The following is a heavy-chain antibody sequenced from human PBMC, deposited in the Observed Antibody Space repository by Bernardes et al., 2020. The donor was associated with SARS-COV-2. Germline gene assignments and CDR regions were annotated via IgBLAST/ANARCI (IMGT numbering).Heavy chain of an antibody. CDR3: ARITVGGVVYASYYYYGMDV. CDR1: GGTFSSYA. Sequence: SVKVSCKASGGTFSSYAISWVRQAPGQGLEWMGGIIPIFGTANYAQKFQGRVTITADESTSTAYMELSSLRSEDTAVYYCARITVGGVVYASYYYYGMDVWGQGTTVTVSS. CDR2: IIPIFGTA. J-gene: IGHJ6*02. V-gene: IGHV1-69*13. D-gene: IGHD2-8*02.